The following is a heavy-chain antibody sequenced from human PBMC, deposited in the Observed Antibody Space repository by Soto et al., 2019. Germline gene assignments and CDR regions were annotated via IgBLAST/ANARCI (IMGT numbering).Heavy chain of an antibody. CDR1: GFTFSSYA. J-gene: IGHJ4*02. CDR2: ISSNGGST. D-gene: IGHD5-12*01. Sequence: GGSLRLSCSASGFTFSSYAMHWVRQAPGKGLEYVSAISSNGGSTYYADSVKGRFTISRDNSKNTLYLQMSSLRAEDTAVYYCVKEEVGRYIVATNPFDYWGQGTLVTVSS. CDR3: VKEEVGRYIVATNPFDY. V-gene: IGHV3-64D*08.